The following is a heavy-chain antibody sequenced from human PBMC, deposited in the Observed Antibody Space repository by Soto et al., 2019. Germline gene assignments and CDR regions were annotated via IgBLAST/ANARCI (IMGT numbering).Heavy chain of an antibody. CDR2: IYPGDSDT. V-gene: IGHV5-51*01. CDR1: GYSFTSYW. CDR3: ARPLRYYGSGSLYYFDY. J-gene: IGHJ4*02. Sequence: PGESLKISCKGSGYSFTSYWIGWVRQMPGKGLEWMGIIYPGDSDTRYSPSFQGQVTISADKSISTAYLQWSSLKASDTAMYYCARPLRYYGSGSLYYFDYWGQGTPVTVSS. D-gene: IGHD3-10*01.